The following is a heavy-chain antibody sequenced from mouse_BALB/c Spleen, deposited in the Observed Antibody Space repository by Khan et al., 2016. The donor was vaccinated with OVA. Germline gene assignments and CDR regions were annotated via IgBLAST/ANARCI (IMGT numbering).Heavy chain of an antibody. V-gene: IGHV5-6-5*01. CDR2: ITSGGSF. J-gene: IGHJ1*01. D-gene: IGHD1-1*01. CDR1: GFTFSSYA. Sequence: VQLKESGGGLVKPGGSLKLSCAASGFTFSSYAMSWVRQTPVKRLEWVAPITSGGSFYHPDSLKGRFTISRDNDRNILYLQMNSLRSEVTAMYYCATAHFYGSSNDYCYFDVWGAGTTVTVCS. CDR3: ATAHFYGSSNDYCYFDV.